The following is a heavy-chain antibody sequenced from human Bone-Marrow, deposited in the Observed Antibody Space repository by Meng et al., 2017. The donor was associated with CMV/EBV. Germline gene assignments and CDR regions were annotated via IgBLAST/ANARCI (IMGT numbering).Heavy chain of an antibody. J-gene: IGHJ6*02. D-gene: IGHD2-2*01. CDR1: GFTFSSYW. Sequence: GGSLRLSCAASGFTFSSYWMHWVRQAPGKGLVWVSRINSDGSSTSYADSVKGRFTISRDNAKSTLYLQMNSLRAEDTAVYYCARGCSSTSCYYYYYYGMDVWGQGTTVTVSS. V-gene: IGHV3-74*01. CDR3: ARGCSSTSCYYYYYYGMDV. CDR2: INSDGSST.